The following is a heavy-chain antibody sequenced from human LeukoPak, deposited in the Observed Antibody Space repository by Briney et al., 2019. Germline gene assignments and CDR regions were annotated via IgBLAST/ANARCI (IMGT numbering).Heavy chain of an antibody. Sequence: PGGSLKLSCAASGFTFSGSAMHWVRQASGKGLEWVGRIKSKPNNYATAYAASVKGRFTISRDDSKNTAYLQMNSLKTEDTAVYYCARIFQFYSNGFDIWGPGTMVTISS. CDR3: ARIFQFYSNGFDI. D-gene: IGHD2-21*01. V-gene: IGHV3-73*01. J-gene: IGHJ3*02. CDR2: IKSKPNNYAT. CDR1: GFTFSGSA.